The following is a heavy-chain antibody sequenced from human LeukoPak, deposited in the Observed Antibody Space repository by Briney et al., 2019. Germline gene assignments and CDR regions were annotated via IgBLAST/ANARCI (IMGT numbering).Heavy chain of an antibody. CDR1: GFSDSNNY. J-gene: IGHJ4*02. Sequence: GGSLRLSCAASGFSDSNNYMYWIRQARGKGLEWIATLYSGGATYYADSVKGRFTISRDNSKNTLSLQMNSLRTDDTSLYFCARDDASVWPPIDYWGQGTLVTVSS. CDR3: ARDDASVWPPIDY. V-gene: IGHV3-66*02. D-gene: IGHD6-19*01. CDR2: LYSGGAT.